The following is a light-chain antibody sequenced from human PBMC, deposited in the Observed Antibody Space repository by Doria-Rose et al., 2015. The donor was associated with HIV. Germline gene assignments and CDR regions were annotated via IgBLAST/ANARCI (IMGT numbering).Light chain of an antibody. CDR1: QSFSRTY. V-gene: IGKV3-20*01. J-gene: IGKJ1*01. CDR3: HQYGTSWT. CDR2: DGS. Sequence: TRSPGTLSLSPGERATLSCRASQSFSRTYLAWYQQKPGQAPSLLIYDGSTRATGIPDRFSASGSGTDFTLTINRLEPEDFALYYCHQYGTSWTFGQGTKVEI.